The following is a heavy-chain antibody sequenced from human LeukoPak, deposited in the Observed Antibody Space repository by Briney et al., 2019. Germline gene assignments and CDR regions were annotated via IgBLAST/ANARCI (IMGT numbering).Heavy chain of an antibody. J-gene: IGHJ4*02. Sequence: KPSETLSLTCAVSGVSFSDYYWSSIRQPPGKGLEWIGDINYSGSTNYNPSLESRVTISADTSKNQFSLMLKSVTAADTAVYYCARGRMDYGSGSFDFDSWGQGTLVTVSS. V-gene: IGHV4-34*01. CDR2: INYSGST. CDR3: ARGRMDYGSGSFDFDS. D-gene: IGHD3-10*01. CDR1: GVSFSDYY.